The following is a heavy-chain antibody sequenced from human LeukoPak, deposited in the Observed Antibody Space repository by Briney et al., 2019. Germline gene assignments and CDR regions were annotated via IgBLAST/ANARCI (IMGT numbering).Heavy chain of an antibody. Sequence: GASVKVSCKASGYTFTSYGISWVRQAPGQGLEWMGRIIPILGIANYAQKFQGRVTITADKSTSTAYMELSSLRSEDTAVYYCATDDPGWELDYWGQGTLVTVSS. CDR2: IIPILGIA. CDR3: ATDDPGWELDY. J-gene: IGHJ4*02. V-gene: IGHV1-69*04. CDR1: GYTFTSYG. D-gene: IGHD1-26*01.